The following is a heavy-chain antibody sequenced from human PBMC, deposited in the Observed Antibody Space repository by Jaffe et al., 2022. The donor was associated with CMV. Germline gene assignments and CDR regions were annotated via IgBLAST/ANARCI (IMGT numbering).Heavy chain of an antibody. J-gene: IGHJ4*02. CDR2: IYSGGNT. Sequence: EVQLVESGGGLIQPGGSLRLSCAVSGFTVSSNYMSWVRQAPGKGLEWVSVIYSGGNTYYADSVKGRFTISRDNSKNTLYLQMNSLRAEDTAVYYCARSGDWLQFGPFDYWGQGTLVTVSS. V-gene: IGHV3-53*01. CDR3: ARSGDWLQFGPFDY. D-gene: IGHD5-12*01. CDR1: GFTVSSNY.